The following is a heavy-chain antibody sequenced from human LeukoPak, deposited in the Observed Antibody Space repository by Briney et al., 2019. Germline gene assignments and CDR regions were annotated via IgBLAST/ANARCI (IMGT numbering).Heavy chain of an antibody. CDR1: GFTFTNYG. D-gene: IGHD3-10*01. V-gene: IGHV3-23*01. CDR3: AKIGSITMVRFYFDY. Sequence: PGGSLRLSCAASGFTFTNYGMSWVRQAPGKGLEWVSTISESGGSTYYADSVKGRFTISRDNSKNTLYLQMNSLRAEDTAVYYCAKIGSITMVRFYFDYWGQGTLVTVSS. J-gene: IGHJ4*02. CDR2: ISESGGST.